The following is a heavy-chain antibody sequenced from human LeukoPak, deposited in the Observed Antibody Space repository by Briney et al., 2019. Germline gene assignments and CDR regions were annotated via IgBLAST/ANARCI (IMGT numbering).Heavy chain of an antibody. D-gene: IGHD6-13*01. CDR3: AREAGSSSCDY. J-gene: IGHJ4*02. CDR1: GYSFVGYG. V-gene: IGHV7-4-1*02. Sequence: ASVKVSCKASGYSFVGYGITWVRQAPGQGLEWMRWINTSTGNPTYAQGFTGQFVFSLDTSVSTAYLQISSLKAEDTAVYYCAREAGSSSCDYWGQGTLVTVSS. CDR2: INTSTGNP.